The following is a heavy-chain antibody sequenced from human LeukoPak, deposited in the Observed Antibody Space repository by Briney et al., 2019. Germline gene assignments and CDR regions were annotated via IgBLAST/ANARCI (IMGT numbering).Heavy chain of an antibody. D-gene: IGHD3-9*01. CDR1: GGSVSSGSYY. Sequence: SETLSLTCTVSGGSVSSGSYYWSWIRQPPGKGLEWIGYIYYSGSTNYNPSLKSRVTISVDTSKNQFSLKLSSVTAADTAVYYCARGGITIFLTDWFDPWGQGTLVTVSS. CDR2: IYYSGST. CDR3: ARGGITIFLTDWFDP. J-gene: IGHJ5*02. V-gene: IGHV4-61*01.